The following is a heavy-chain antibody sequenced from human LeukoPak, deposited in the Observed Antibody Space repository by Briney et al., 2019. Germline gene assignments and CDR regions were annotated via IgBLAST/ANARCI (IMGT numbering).Heavy chain of an antibody. CDR3: ARLAGYGGLAWFDP. D-gene: IGHD5-12*01. CDR1: GGSFSGYY. CDR2: INHSGST. J-gene: IGHJ5*02. V-gene: IGHV4-34*01. Sequence: PSETLSLTCAVYGGSFSGYYWSWIRQPPGKGLEWIWEINHSGSTNYNPSLKSRVTISVDTSKNQFSLKLSSVTAADTAVYYCARLAGYGGLAWFDPWGQGTLVTVSS.